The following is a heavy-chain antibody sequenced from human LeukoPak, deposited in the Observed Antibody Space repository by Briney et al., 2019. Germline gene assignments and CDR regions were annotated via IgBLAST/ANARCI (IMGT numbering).Heavy chain of an antibody. D-gene: IGHD6-13*01. Sequence: ASVKVSCKASGYTFTSYAMHWVRQAPGQRLEWMGWINAGNGNTKYSQKFQGRVTITRDTSASTAYMELSSLRSEDTAVYYCARGSSSSWYTYFFDYWGQGTLVTVSS. J-gene: IGHJ4*02. CDR2: INAGNGNT. CDR1: GYTFTSYA. CDR3: ARGSSSSWYTYFFDY. V-gene: IGHV1-3*01.